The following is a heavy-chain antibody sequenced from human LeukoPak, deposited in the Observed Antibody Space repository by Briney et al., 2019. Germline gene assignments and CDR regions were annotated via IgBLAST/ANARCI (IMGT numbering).Heavy chain of an antibody. V-gene: IGHV3-66*01. Sequence: GGSLRLFCAASGFTVSSNYMSWVRQAPGKGLEWVSVIYSGGSTYYADSVKGRFTISRDNSKNTLYLQMNSLRAEDTAMYYCASRSKTAGYCGMDVWGQGTTVTVSS. CDR2: IYSGGST. D-gene: IGHD2-15*01. CDR3: ASRSKTAGYCGMDV. CDR1: GFTVSSNY. J-gene: IGHJ6*02.